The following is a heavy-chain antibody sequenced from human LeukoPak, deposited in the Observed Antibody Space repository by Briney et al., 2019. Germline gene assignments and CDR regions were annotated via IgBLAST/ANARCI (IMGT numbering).Heavy chain of an antibody. D-gene: IGHD5-18*01. Sequence: GESLKISCKGSGYSFTSYWIGWVRQMPGKGLERMGIIYPGDSDTRYSPSFQGQVTISADKSISTAYLQWGSLKASDTAMYYCARHEGSTAMVNYGDYVHWGQGTLVTVSS. CDR2: IYPGDSDT. CDR1: GYSFTSYW. J-gene: IGHJ4*02. V-gene: IGHV5-51*01. CDR3: ARHEGSTAMVNYGDYVH.